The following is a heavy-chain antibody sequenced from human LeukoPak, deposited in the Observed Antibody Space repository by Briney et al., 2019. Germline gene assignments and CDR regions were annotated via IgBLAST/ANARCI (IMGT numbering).Heavy chain of an antibody. J-gene: IGHJ4*02. CDR1: GGSFSGHY. Sequence: SETLSLTCAAYGGSFSGHYWSWIRQPPGKGLEWIGEINHSGSTNYNPSLKSRVTISVDTSKNQFSLKLSSVTAADTAVYYCARDFRPAYYYDSSGYYSFGYWGQGTLVTVSS. D-gene: IGHD3-22*01. V-gene: IGHV4-34*01. CDR2: INHSGST. CDR3: ARDFRPAYYYDSSGYYSFGY.